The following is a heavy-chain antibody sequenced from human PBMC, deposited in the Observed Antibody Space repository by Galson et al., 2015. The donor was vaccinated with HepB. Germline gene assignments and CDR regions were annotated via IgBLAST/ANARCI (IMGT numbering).Heavy chain of an antibody. CDR1: GLIFTSDW. Sequence: SLRLSCADSGLIFTSDWLSWVRQAPGKGLEWVATMKQGGSQKYYVDSVKGRFTISRDSAENSLYLQMNSLRAEDTAVYYCAAEQSSSSGNYGMDVWGQGTTVTVSS. CDR3: AAEQSSSSGNYGMDV. CDR2: MKQGGSQK. D-gene: IGHD6-6*01. J-gene: IGHJ6*02. V-gene: IGHV3-7*03.